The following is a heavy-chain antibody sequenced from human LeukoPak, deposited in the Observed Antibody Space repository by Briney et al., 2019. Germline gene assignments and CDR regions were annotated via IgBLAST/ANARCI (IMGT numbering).Heavy chain of an antibody. CDR3: AKRPSDYGDYVTYFDY. CDR2: ISDDGRNK. Sequence: PGGSLRLSCAASGFSFISYGMHWVRQAPGEGLEWVGVISDDGRNKKYADSVKGRFTISRDNSKGTLYLQMNSLRDEDTAVYYCAKRPSDYGDYVTYFDYWGQGTLVTVSS. J-gene: IGHJ4*02. V-gene: IGHV3-30*18. CDR1: GFSFISYG. D-gene: IGHD4-17*01.